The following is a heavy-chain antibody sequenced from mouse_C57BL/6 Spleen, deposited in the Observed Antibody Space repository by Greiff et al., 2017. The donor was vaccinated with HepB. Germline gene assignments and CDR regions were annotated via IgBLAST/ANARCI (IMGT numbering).Heavy chain of an antibody. D-gene: IGHD3-3*01. V-gene: IGHV5-6*01. CDR3: ARGGGGRGDYFDY. J-gene: IGHJ2*01. CDR2: ISSGGSYT. CDR1: GFTFSSYG. Sequence: EVQLQQSGGDLVKPGGSLKLSCAASGFTFSSYGMSWVRQTPDKRLEWVATISSGGSYTYYPDSVKGRFTISRDNAKNTLYLQMSSLKSEDTAMYYCARGGGGRGDYFDYWGQGTTLTVSS.